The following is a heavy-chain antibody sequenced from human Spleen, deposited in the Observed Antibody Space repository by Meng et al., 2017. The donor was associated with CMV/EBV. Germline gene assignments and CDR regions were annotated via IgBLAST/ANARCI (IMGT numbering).Heavy chain of an antibody. D-gene: IGHD5/OR15-5a*01. Sequence: SETLSLTCTVSGGSVSSGSYYWSWIRQPPGKGLEWIGYIYYSGSTNYNPSLKSRVTISVDTSKNQFSLKLSSVTAADTAVYYCARDISVQGYYYYGMDVWGQGTTVTVSS. CDR3: ARDISVQGYYYYGMDV. CDR2: IYYSGST. CDR1: GGSVSSGSYY. V-gene: IGHV4-61*01. J-gene: IGHJ6*02.